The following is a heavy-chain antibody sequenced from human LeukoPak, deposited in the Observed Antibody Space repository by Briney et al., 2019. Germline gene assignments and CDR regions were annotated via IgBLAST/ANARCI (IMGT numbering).Heavy chain of an antibody. CDR3: AGTRGYSGYDCWDPPGPFDY. CDR1: GGSISSYY. Sequence: SETLSLTCTVSGGSISSYYWSWIRQPAGKGLEWIGRIYTSGSTNYNPSLKSRVTMSVDTSKNQFSLKLSSVTAADTAVYYCAGTRGYSGYDCWDPPGPFDYWGQGTLVTVSS. D-gene: IGHD5-12*01. V-gene: IGHV4-4*07. CDR2: IYTSGST. J-gene: IGHJ4*02.